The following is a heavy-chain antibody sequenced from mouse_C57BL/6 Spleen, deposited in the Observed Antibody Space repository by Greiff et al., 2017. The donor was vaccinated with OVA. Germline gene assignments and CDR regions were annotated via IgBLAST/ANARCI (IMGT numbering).Heavy chain of an antibody. CDR2: IHPNSGST. V-gene: IGHV1-64*01. CDR3: ARERADGYRHYFDY. CDR1: GYTFTSYW. D-gene: IGHD2-3*01. Sequence: QVQLKQPGAELVKPGASVKLSCKASGYTFTSYWMHWVKQRPGQGLEWIGMIHPNSGSTNYNEKFKSKATLTVDKSSSTAYMQLSSLTSEYSAVDYCARERADGYRHYFDYWGQGTTLTVSS. J-gene: IGHJ2*01.